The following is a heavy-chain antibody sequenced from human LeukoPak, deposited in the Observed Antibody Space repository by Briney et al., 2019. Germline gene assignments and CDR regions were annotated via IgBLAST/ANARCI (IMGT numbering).Heavy chain of an antibody. CDR3: ASTVSSGWYNWFDP. J-gene: IGHJ5*02. CDR2: IYSGGST. V-gene: IGHV3-53*04. Sequence: GGSLRLSCAASGFTVSSNYMSWVRQAPGEGLEWVSVIYSGGSTYYADSVKGRFTISRHNSKNTLYLQMNSLRAEDTAVYYCASTVSSGWYNWFDPWGQGTLVTVSS. CDR1: GFTVSSNY. D-gene: IGHD6-19*01.